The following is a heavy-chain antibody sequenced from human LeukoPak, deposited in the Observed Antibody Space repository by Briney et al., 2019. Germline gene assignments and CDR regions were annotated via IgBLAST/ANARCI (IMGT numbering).Heavy chain of an antibody. CDR1: GGSFSGYY. Sequence: NSSETLSLTCAVYGGSFSGYYRSWIRQPPGKGLEWIGEINHSGSTNYNPSLKSRVTISVDTSKNQFSLKLSSVTAADTAVYYCARGWSAAGTTFDYWGQGTLVTVSS. D-gene: IGHD6-13*01. J-gene: IGHJ4*02. CDR2: INHSGST. CDR3: ARGWSAAGTTFDY. V-gene: IGHV4-34*01.